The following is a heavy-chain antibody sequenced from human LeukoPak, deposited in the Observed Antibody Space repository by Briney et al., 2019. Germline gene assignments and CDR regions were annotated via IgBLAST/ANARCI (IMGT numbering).Heavy chain of an antibody. CDR2: IDGRSRSI. Sequence: GGSLRLSCAASAFTLSSFSMNWVRQAPGKGLEWVSSIDGRSRSIYYAASVKGRFTISRDNAKNLLFLQMNSLRAEDTAVYFCVREGGPAAGIQEGFDYWGQGTLVTVSS. J-gene: IGHJ4*02. CDR1: AFTLSSFS. CDR3: VREGGPAAGIQEGFDY. V-gene: IGHV3-21*01. D-gene: IGHD6-13*01.